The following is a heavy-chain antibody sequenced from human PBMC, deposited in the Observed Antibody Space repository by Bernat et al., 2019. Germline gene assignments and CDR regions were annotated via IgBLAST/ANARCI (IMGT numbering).Heavy chain of an antibody. CDR1: GFTFSSYA. J-gene: IGHJ4*02. D-gene: IGHD5-18*01. V-gene: IGHV3-15*07. CDR3: TASYGYDYYFDY. Sequence: VQLVESGGGVVQPGRSLRLSCAASGFTFSSYAMHWVRQAPGKGLEWVGRIKSKTDGGTTDYAAPVKGRFTISRDDSKNTLYLQMNSLKTEDTAVYSCTASYGYDYYFDYWGQGALVTVSS. CDR2: IKSKTDGGTT.